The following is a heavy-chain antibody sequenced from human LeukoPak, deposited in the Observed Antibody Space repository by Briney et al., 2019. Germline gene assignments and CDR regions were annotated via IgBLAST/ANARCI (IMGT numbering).Heavy chain of an antibody. J-gene: IGHJ6*03. CDR2: IIPILGIA. D-gene: IGHD6-13*01. CDR3: ARDDSSSWPYYYYYYMDV. V-gene: IGHV1-69*04. CDR1: GGTFSSYA. Sequence: SVKVSCKASGGTFSSYAISWVRQAPGQGLEWMGRIIPILGIANYAQKFQGRVTITADKSTSTAYMELSSLRSEDTAVYYCARDDSSSWPYYYYYYMDVWGKGTTVTVSS.